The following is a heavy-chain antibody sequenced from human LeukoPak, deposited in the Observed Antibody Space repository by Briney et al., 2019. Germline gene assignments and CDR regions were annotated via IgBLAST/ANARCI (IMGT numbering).Heavy chain of an antibody. CDR3: ARDPRNGYSSSWAPFDY. Sequence: ASVKVSCKASGYTFTGYGISWVRQAPGQGLEWMGWISAYNGNTNYAQKLQGRVTMTTDTSTSTAYMELRSLRSDDTAVYYCARDPRNGYSSSWAPFDYWGQGTLVTVSS. CDR1: GYTFTGYG. J-gene: IGHJ4*02. D-gene: IGHD6-13*01. V-gene: IGHV1-18*01. CDR2: ISAYNGNT.